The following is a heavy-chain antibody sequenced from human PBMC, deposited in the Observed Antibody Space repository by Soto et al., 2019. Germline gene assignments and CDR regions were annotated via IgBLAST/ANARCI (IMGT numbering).Heavy chain of an antibody. Sequence: ASVKVSCKASGYTFTGYYMHWVRQAPGQGLEWMGWINPNSGGTNYAQKFQGRVTMTRDTSISTAYMELSRLRSDDTAVYYCARGLGYCSGGSCSSDWGQGTLVTVS. CDR1: GYTFTGYY. J-gene: IGHJ4*02. CDR2: INPNSGGT. CDR3: ARGLGYCSGGSCSSD. D-gene: IGHD2-15*01. V-gene: IGHV1-2*02.